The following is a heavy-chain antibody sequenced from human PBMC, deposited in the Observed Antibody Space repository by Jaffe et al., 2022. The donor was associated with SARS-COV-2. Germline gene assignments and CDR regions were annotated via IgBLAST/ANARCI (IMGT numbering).Heavy chain of an antibody. Sequence: QVQLQQWGAGLLKPSETLSLTCAVYGGSFSGYYWSWIRQPPGKGLEWIGEINHSGSTNYNPSLKSRVTISVDTSKNQFSLKLSSVTAADTAVYYCARADGLYPLFYLWGQGTLVTVSS. CDR2: INHSGST. D-gene: IGHD2-8*01. V-gene: IGHV4-34*01. CDR3: ARADGLYPLFYL. CDR1: GGSFSGYY. J-gene: IGHJ4*02.